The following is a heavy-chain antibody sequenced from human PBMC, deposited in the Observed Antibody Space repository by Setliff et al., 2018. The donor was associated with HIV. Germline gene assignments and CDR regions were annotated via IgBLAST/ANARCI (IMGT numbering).Heavy chain of an antibody. D-gene: IGHD3-9*01. CDR3: ARHGAYYEFLTYYYPRYSFDY. Sequence: SETLSLTCSVSGYSVNSDYNWAWIRQPPGKGLESPGRGLEWIGHVYRSGSTYYNPSLRGRVTMSIDTSKNQFSLQLTSVTAADTAVYYCARHGAYYEFLTYYYPRYSFDYWGLGTLVTVSS. V-gene: IGHV4-38-2*01. J-gene: IGHJ4*01. CDR2: VYRSGST. CDR1: GYSVNSDYN.